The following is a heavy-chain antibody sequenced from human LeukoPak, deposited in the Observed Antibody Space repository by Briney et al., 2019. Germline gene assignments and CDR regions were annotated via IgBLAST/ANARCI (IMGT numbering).Heavy chain of an antibody. CDR1: GYSISSGYY. Sequence: SETLSLTCTVSGYSISSGYYWGWIRQPPGKGLEWIGSISHSGSTYHNPSLKSRVTISLDTSKNQFSLKLSSVTAADSAVYYCASPTLIRGVYDYWGQGTLVTVSS. V-gene: IGHV4-38-2*02. CDR3: ASPTLIRGVYDY. CDR2: ISHSGST. D-gene: IGHD3-10*01. J-gene: IGHJ4*02.